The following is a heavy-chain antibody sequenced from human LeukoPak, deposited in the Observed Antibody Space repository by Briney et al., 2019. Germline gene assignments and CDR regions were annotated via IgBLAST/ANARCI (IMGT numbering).Heavy chain of an antibody. D-gene: IGHD1-14*01. J-gene: IGHJ6*03. V-gene: IGHV3-74*01. CDR1: GFTFSSYW. CDR3: ARDQYNPRPPYYYYYMDV. Sequence: PGGALRLSCAASGFTFSSYWMHWVRQAPGKGLVWVSRINSDGSSTSYADSVKGRFTISRDNAKNTLYLQMNSLRAEDTAVYYCARDQYNPRPPYYYYYMDVWGKGTTVTVSS. CDR2: INSDGSST.